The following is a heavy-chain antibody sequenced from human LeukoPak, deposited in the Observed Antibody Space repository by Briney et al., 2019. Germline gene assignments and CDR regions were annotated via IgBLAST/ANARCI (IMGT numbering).Heavy chain of an antibody. D-gene: IGHD4-17*01. CDR1: GYTFSDHY. V-gene: IGHV1-2*02. CDR2: INPNSGGT. Sequence: ASVKVSCKASGYTFSDHYMQWVRQAPGQGFDWLGWINPNSGGTSYAQKFQGRVTMTRDTPISTAYMELSRLRSDDTAVYYCARGALDPATVTNYFEYWGQGTLVTVSS. J-gene: IGHJ4*02. CDR3: ARGALDPATVTNYFEY.